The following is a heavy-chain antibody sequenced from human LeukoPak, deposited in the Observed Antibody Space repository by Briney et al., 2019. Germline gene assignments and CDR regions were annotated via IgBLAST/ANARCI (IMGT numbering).Heavy chain of an antibody. J-gene: IGHJ4*02. CDR3: ARGGVENYYDSSGYYYFDY. D-gene: IGHD3-22*01. V-gene: IGHV3-20*04. CDR2: INWNGGST. Sequence: GGSLRLSCAASGFMFDDYGMSWVRQVPGKGLEWVSGINWNGGSTGYADSVKGRFTISRDNAKNSLYLQMNSLRAEDTALYYCARGGVENYYDSSGYYYFDYWGQGTLVTVSS. CDR1: GFMFDDYG.